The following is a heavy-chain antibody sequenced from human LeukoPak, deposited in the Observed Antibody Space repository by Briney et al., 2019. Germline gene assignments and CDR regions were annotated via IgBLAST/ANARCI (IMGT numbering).Heavy chain of an antibody. J-gene: IGHJ4*02. CDR2: FHYSGST. V-gene: IGHV4-39*01. Sequence: SETLSLTCTVSGGSISSRPYYWGWIRQPPGKGLEWLGSFHYSGSTYYKPSLKSRVTISVDTSKNQFSLKLSSVTAADTAVYYCARLVVSTWYHEVLLGRDYWGQGTLVTVSS. CDR1: GGSISSRPYY. D-gene: IGHD6-13*01. CDR3: ARLVVSTWYHEVLLGRDY.